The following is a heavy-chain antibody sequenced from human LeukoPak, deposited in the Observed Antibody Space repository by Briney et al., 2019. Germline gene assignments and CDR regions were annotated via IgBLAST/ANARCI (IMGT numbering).Heavy chain of an antibody. V-gene: IGHV4-30-4*08. CDR3: ARVLRFLEWLGFFDY. CDR2: IYYSGST. D-gene: IGHD3-3*01. CDR1: GGSISSGDYY. J-gene: IGHJ4*02. Sequence: SETLSLTCTVSGGSISSGDYYWSWIRQPPGKGLAWIGYIYYSGSTYYNPSLKSRVTISVDTSKNQFSLKLSSVTAADTAVYYCARVLRFLEWLGFFDYWGQGTLVTVSS.